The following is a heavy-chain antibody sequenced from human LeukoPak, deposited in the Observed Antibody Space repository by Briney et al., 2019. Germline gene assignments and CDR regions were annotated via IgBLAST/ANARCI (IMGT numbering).Heavy chain of an antibody. D-gene: IGHD3-10*01. Sequence: GGSLRLSCTASGFTFGDYAMSWVRQAPGKGLEWVGFIRSKAYGGTTEYAASVKGRFTISRDDSKSIAYLQMNSLKTEDTAVYYCTREIVGSGSFYHYYYGMDVWGQGTTVTVSS. V-gene: IGHV3-49*04. CDR3: TREIVGSGSFYHYYYGMDV. CDR2: IRSKAYGGTT. J-gene: IGHJ6*02. CDR1: GFTFGDYA.